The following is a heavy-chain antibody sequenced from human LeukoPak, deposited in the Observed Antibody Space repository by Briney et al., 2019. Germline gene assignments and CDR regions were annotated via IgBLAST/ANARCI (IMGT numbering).Heavy chain of an antibody. CDR1: EFTFSSYT. Sequence: GGSLRLSCAASEFTFSSYTMNWVRQAPGKGLEWVSSITSRSSYIYYVDSVKGRFTISRDNARKSLYLQMNSLRAEDTAVYYCAKGMTTVTTSEDAFDIWGQGTMVTVSS. CDR3: AKGMTTVTTSEDAFDI. V-gene: IGHV3-21*01. J-gene: IGHJ3*02. CDR2: ITSRSSYI. D-gene: IGHD4-17*01.